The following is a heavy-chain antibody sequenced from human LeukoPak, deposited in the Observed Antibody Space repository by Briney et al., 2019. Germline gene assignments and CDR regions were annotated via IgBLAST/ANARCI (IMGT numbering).Heavy chain of an antibody. V-gene: IGHV4-34*01. CDR3: ARGARYGYYYDSSGLYYFDY. J-gene: IGHJ4*02. CDR2: INHSGST. D-gene: IGHD3-22*01. Sequence: SETLSLTCAVYGGSFSGYYWSWIRQPPGKGLEWIGEINHSGSTNYNPSLKSRVTISVDTSKNQFSLKLSSVTAADTAVYYCARGARYGYYYDSSGLYYFDYWGQGTLVTVSS. CDR1: GGSFSGYY.